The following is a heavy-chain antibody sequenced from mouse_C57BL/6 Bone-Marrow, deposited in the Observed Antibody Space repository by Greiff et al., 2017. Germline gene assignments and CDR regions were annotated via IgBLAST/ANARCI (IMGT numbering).Heavy chain of an antibody. Sequence: QVQLQQPGAELVKPGASVKLSCKASGYTFTSYWMQWVKQRPGQGLEWIGEIDPSDSYTNYNQKFKGKATLTVDTSSSTAYMQLSSLTSEDSAVYYCASFLGGYWGQGATLTVSS. CDR3: ASFLGGY. V-gene: IGHV1-50*01. J-gene: IGHJ2*01. D-gene: IGHD3-1*01. CDR2: IDPSDSYT. CDR1: GYTFTSYW.